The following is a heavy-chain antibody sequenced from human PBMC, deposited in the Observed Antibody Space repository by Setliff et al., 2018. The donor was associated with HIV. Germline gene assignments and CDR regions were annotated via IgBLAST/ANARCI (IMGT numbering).Heavy chain of an antibody. Sequence: SETLSLTCDVSGYSISSGYYWGWIRQPPGKGLEWIANIYHNGNTHYNPSVKSRVTISVDTSKNQFSLKLGSVTAADTAVYYCARRPPYWGFDFWGQGTLVTVSS. D-gene: IGHD3-16*01. CDR2: IYHNGNT. CDR1: GYSISSGYY. J-gene: IGHJ4*02. CDR3: ARRPPYWGFDF. V-gene: IGHV4-38-2*01.